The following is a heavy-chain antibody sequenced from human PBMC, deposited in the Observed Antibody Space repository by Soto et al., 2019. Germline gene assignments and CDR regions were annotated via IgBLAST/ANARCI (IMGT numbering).Heavy chain of an antibody. CDR3: ARGGNYYDSGELEY. V-gene: IGHV3-72*01. CDR2: SRDKVHSYIT. CDR1: GFTFSDHY. D-gene: IGHD3-22*01. J-gene: IGHJ4*01. Sequence: EVHLVESGGGLVQPGGSLRLSCAASGFTFSDHYMDWVRQAPGKGLEWVGRSRDKVHSYITEYAASVKGRFTISRDDSKNSLYLQMSSLKTEDTAVYYCARGGNYYDSGELEYWGHGTLVTVSS.